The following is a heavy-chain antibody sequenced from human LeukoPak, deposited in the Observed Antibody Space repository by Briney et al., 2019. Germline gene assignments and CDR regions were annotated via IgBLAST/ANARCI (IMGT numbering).Heavy chain of an antibody. CDR2: ISSTSRTI. J-gene: IGHJ6*03. CDR3: ARDPLRWLQSNYYYYYMDV. D-gene: IGHD5-24*01. V-gene: IGHV3-48*02. Sequence: PGGSLRLSCAASGFSFSNFGMNWVRQAPGKGLERVSYISSTSRTIYYADSVKGRFTLSRDNAKKSVYLQMNSLRDEDTAVYFCARDPLRWLQSNYYYYYMDVWGKGTTVTVSS. CDR1: GFSFSNFG.